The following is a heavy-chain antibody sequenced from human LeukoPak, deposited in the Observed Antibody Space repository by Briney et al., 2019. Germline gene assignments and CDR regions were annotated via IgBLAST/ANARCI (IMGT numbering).Heavy chain of an antibody. J-gene: IGHJ4*02. D-gene: IGHD5-12*01. CDR1: GFTFSSYA. CDR2: ISYDGSDK. Sequence: GGSLRLSCAASGFTFSSYAMHWVRQAPGKGLEWVAVISYDGSDKYYADSVKGRFTISRDNSKNTLYLQMNSLRAEDTAVYYCARVAREWLLPSFDCWGQGTLVTVSS. CDR3: ARVAREWLLPSFDC. V-gene: IGHV3-30*04.